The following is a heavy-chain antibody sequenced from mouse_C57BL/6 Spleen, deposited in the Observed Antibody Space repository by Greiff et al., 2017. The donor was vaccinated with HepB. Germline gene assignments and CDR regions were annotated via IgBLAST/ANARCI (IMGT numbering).Heavy chain of an antibody. CDR3: TRRGPYYSNPYWYFDV. CDR2: IDPETGGT. J-gene: IGHJ1*03. Sequence: QVQLKQSGAELVRPGASVTLSCKASGYTFTDYEMHWVKQTPVHGLEWIGAIDPETGGTAYNQKFKGKAILTADKSSSTAYMELRSLTSEDSAVYYCTRRGPYYSNPYWYFDVWGTGTTVTVSS. CDR1: GYTFTDYE. V-gene: IGHV1-15*01. D-gene: IGHD2-5*01.